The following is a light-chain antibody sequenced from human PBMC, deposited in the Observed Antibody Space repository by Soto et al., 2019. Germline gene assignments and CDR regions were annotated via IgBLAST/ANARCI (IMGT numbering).Light chain of an antibody. CDR3: QHRSNWPLT. J-gene: IGKJ4*01. CDR2: DAA. Sequence: EIVLTQSPATLSVSPGDRATLSCRASQSVSSNLAWYQQKPGQTPRLLIYDAANRATGIPARFSGSGSGTDFTLTISSLEPEDFAVYYCQHRSNWPLTFGGGTKVDIK. CDR1: QSVSSN. V-gene: IGKV3-11*01.